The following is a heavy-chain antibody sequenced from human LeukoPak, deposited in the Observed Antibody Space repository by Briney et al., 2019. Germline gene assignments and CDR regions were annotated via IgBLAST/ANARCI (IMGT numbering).Heavy chain of an antibody. CDR2: LYTGGIT. CDR1: GGSICHYY. CDR3: ATWSSGYYFDAFDI. Sequence: SETLSLTCTVSGGSICHYYWNWIRQSSGMRLEWIGRLYTGGITEYNPSLKSRVTMSVDTSKSQFSLEVRSVTAADTALYYCATWSSGYYFDAFDIWGQGTMVTVSS. V-gene: IGHV4-4*07. D-gene: IGHD3-22*01. J-gene: IGHJ3*02.